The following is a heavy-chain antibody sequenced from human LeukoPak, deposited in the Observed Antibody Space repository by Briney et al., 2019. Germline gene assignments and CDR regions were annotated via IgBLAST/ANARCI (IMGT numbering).Heavy chain of an antibody. CDR1: GGTFTNYA. CDR2: IIPLLGTP. Sequence: ASVKVSCKASGGTFTNYAISRVRQAPGQGLEWMGGIIPLLGTPNYAQKFQGRVTITADDSTSTAYMELTSLRSEDTAVYYCAEDSSMVTTRAPYYYYYLDVWGQGTTVTVSS. V-gene: IGHV1-69*13. J-gene: IGHJ6*02. CDR3: AEDSSMVTTRAPYYYYYLDV. D-gene: IGHD4-17*01.